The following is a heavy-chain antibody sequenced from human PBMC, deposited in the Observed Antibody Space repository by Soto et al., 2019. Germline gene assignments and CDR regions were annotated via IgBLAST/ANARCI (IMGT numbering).Heavy chain of an antibody. V-gene: IGHV6-1*01. CDR1: GDSVSSNSAA. CDR3: ARVVAITHDH. D-gene: IGHD3-22*01. J-gene: IGHJ4*02. Sequence: PSQTLSLTCAISGDSVSSNSAAWSWIRQSPSRGLEWLGRTYYRSKWYNDYAVSVKSRLIINADTSKNQFSLQLNSVTPEDTAVYYCARVVAITHDHWGQGTLVTVSS. CDR2: TYYRSKWYN.